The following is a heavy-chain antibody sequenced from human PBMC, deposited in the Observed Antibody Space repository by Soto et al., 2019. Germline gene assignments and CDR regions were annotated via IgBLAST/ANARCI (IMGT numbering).Heavy chain of an antibody. V-gene: IGHV4-59*01. J-gene: IGHJ6*02. D-gene: IGHD2-21*02. CDR1: GGSISTYY. Sequence: SETLSLTCTVSGGSISTYYWSWIRQPPGKGLEYIGYVYYSGSTNYNPSLKGRVSISIDTSKSQFSLKLTSVTAADTAVYYCARVVVTDSYYNYYGLDVWGQGTTVTVSS. CDR2: VYYSGST. CDR3: ARVVVTDSYYNYYGLDV.